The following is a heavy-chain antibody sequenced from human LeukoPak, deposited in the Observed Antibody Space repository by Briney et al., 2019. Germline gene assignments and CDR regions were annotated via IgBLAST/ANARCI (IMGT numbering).Heavy chain of an antibody. CDR1: GFIFSDYW. CDR3: TRSGYYNGYDY. CDR2: ITPDGRAT. D-gene: IGHD2/OR15-2a*01. Sequence: GSLRLSCAASGFIFSDYWMNWVRQVPGKGLLAVSRITPDGRATAYADSVKGRFTISRDNAKNTLYLEMNSLTAEDTALYYCTRSGYYNGYDYWGQGTLVTVSS. V-gene: IGHV3-74*03. J-gene: IGHJ4*02.